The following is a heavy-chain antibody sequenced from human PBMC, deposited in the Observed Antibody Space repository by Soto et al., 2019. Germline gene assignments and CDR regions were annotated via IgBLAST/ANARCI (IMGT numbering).Heavy chain of an antibody. V-gene: IGHV4-59*01. CDR3: ARGRITIFSAYMDV. Sequence: SETLSLTCTVSGGSISSYYWSWIRQPPGKGLEWIGYIYYSGSTNYNPSLKSRVTISVDTSKNQFSLKLSSVTAADTAVYYCARGRITIFSAYMDVWGKGTTVTVSS. CDR2: IYYSGST. J-gene: IGHJ6*03. D-gene: IGHD3-3*01. CDR1: GGSISSYY.